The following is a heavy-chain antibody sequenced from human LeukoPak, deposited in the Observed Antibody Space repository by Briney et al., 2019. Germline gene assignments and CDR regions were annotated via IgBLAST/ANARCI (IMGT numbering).Heavy chain of an antibody. J-gene: IGHJ5*02. V-gene: IGHV3-23*01. Sequence: PGGSLRLSCAASGFTFSSYAMSWVRQAPGKGLEWVSAISGSGGSTYYADSVKGRFTISRDNSKNTLYLQMNSLRAEDTAVYYCARTIAAAGDNWFDPWGQGTLVTVSS. CDR1: GFTFSSYA. CDR2: ISGSGGST. D-gene: IGHD6-13*01. CDR3: ARTIAAAGDNWFDP.